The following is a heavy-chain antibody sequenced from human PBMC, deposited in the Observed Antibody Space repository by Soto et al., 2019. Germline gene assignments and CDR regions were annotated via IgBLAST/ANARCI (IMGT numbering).Heavy chain of an antibody. CDR1: GGSGSGGGDC. CDR3: ASSNIAAAGFYYYGMDV. V-gene: IGHV4-61*08. Sequence: SETLCLTCTVSGGSGSGGGDCWSWIRQPPGKGLEWIGNIYYSGNTNYNPSLKSRVTISLDTSKNQFSLKLSSVTAADTAVYYCASSNIAAAGFYYYGMDVWGRWTTVTVSS. J-gene: IGHJ6*02. D-gene: IGHD6-13*01. CDR2: IYYSGNT.